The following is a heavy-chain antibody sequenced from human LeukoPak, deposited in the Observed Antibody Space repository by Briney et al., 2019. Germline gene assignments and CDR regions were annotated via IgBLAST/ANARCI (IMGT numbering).Heavy chain of an antibody. CDR3: AKVIDDFYGMDV. D-gene: IGHD3-3*01. CDR2: ISGSGGST. CDR1: GFTFSSYA. V-gene: IGHV3-23*01. J-gene: IGHJ6*02. Sequence: LSGGSLRLSCAASGFTFSSYAMSWVRQAPGKGLEWVSAISGSGGSTYYADSVKGRFTIPRDNSKNTLYLQMNSLRAEDTAVYYCAKVIDDFYGMDVWGQGTTVTVSS.